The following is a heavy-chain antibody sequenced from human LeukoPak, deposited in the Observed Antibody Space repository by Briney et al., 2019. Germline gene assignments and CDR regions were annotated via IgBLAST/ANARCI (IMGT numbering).Heavy chain of an antibody. CDR2: VYYSGST. D-gene: IGHD2-15*01. CDR3: ARDPLLSCSGGYCYYDAFDI. Sequence: SETLSLTCTVSGGSISSSSYYWGWIRQPPGEGLEWIGNVYYSGSTYNNPSLKSRVTISVDTSKNLFSLRLTSVTAADTAVYYCARDPLLSCSGGYCYYDAFDIWGQGTMVTVSS. CDR1: GGSISSSSYY. V-gene: IGHV4-39*07. J-gene: IGHJ3*02.